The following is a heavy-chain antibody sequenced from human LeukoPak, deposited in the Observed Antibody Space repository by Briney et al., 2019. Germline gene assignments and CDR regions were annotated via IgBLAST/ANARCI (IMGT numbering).Heavy chain of an antibody. Sequence: GGSLRLSCAGSGFPFRSYSMNWVRQAPGKGLEWVSYISSSSSTIYYADSVKGRFTISRDNSKNTLYLQMNSLRAEDTAVYYCARSSTVTILYYYYGMDVWGQGTTVTVSS. V-gene: IGHV3-48*01. CDR2: ISSSSSTI. D-gene: IGHD4-17*01. CDR3: ARSSTVTILYYYYGMDV. J-gene: IGHJ6*02. CDR1: GFPFRSYS.